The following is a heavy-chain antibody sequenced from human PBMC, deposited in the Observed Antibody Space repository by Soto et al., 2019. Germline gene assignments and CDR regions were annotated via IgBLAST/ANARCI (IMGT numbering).Heavy chain of an antibody. CDR2: ITSRAYGATT. CDR1: GFTFSNYA. D-gene: IGHD5-18*01. J-gene: IGHJ4*02. V-gene: IGHV3-49*04. Sequence: GGSLRLSCAASGFTFSNYAISWVRQAPGKGLEWVGFITSRAYGATTDFAASVKGRFTISRDDSKSIAYLQMNSVKTDDTAMYYCTRNTDTAAHFDYWGQGTLVTVSS. CDR3: TRNTDTAAHFDY.